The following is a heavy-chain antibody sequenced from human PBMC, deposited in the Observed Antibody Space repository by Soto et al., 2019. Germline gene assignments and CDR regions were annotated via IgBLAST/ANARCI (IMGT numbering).Heavy chain of an antibody. J-gene: IGHJ4*02. D-gene: IGHD2-2*01. Sequence: QVQLVQYGAEVKKPGASVKVSCRASGYDFSSYGISWVRQAPGQGLEWMGWLSASIGNRDYAQQFQGIVTKTSDTSRTTASMELRSLRSDDTAVYYCVSDPQRNDYWGQGTLVNFSS. CDR3: VSDPQRNDY. V-gene: IGHV1-18*04. CDR2: LSASIGNR. CDR1: GYDFSSYG.